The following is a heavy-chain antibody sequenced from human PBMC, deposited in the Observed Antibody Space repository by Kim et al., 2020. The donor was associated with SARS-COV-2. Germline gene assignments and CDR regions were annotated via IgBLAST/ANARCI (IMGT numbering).Heavy chain of an antibody. CDR2: IYYSGST. D-gene: IGHD6-13*01. V-gene: IGHV4-39*01. CDR1: GGSISSSSYY. CDR3: ASLAAALAFDP. J-gene: IGHJ5*02. Sequence: SETLSLTCTVSGGSISSSSYYWGWIRQPPGKGLEWIGSIYYSGSTYYNPSLKSRVTISVDTSKNQFSLKLSSVTAADTAVYYCASLAAALAFDPWGQGTLVTVSS.